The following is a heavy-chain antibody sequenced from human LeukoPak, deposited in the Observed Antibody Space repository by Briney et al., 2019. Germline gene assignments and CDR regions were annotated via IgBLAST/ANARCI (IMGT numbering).Heavy chain of an antibody. CDR1: GGTFSSYA. J-gene: IGHJ4*02. CDR2: IIPIFGTA. V-gene: IGHV1-69*05. CDR3: ARDEAGYSGVRIDY. D-gene: IGHD5-18*01. Sequence: SVKVSCKASGGTFSSYAISWVRQAPGQGLEWMGRIIPIFGTANYAQKFQGRVTITTDESTSTAYMELSSLRSEDTAVYYCARDEAGYSGVRIDYWGQGTLVTVSS.